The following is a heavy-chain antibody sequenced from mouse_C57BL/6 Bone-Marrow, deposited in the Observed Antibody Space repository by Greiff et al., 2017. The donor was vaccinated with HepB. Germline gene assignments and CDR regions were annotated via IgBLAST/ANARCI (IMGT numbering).Heavy chain of an antibody. CDR3: TRNYGSSGDWDFDV. J-gene: IGHJ1*03. CDR2: IDPETGGT. D-gene: IGHD1-1*01. CDR1: GYTFTDYE. V-gene: IGHV1-15*01. Sequence: VQLQQSGAELVRPGASVTLSCKASGYTFTDYEMHWVKQTPVHGLEWIGAIDPETGGTAYNQKFKGKAILTADKSSSTAYMELRSLTSEDSAVYYCTRNYGSSGDWDFDVWGTGTTVTVSS.